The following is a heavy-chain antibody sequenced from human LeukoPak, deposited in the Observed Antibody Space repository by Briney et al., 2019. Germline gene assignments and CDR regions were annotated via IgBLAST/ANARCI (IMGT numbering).Heavy chain of an antibody. Sequence: GGSLRLSCAASGFAVSSNYMTWVRQAPGEGLEWVSVFYSGGSTFYADSVKGRFTISRDNSKNTLFLQMNSLRAEDTAVYYCAKGRNWFDPWGQGTLVTVSS. J-gene: IGHJ5*02. CDR3: AKGRNWFDP. CDR2: FYSGGST. V-gene: IGHV3-53*01. CDR1: GFAVSSNY.